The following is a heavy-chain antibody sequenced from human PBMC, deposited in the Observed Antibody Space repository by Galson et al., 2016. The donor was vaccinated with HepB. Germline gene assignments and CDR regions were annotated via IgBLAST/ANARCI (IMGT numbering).Heavy chain of an antibody. CDR2: IRRKADGGTT. CDR1: GFTFGDYA. CDR3: TRAGQTNSWHGSQFDY. J-gene: IGHJ4*02. V-gene: IGHV3-49*03. Sequence: SLRLSCAASGFTFGDYAMNWFRQAPGKGLEWVGFIRRKADGGTTECAASVKGRFTISRDDSKSIAYLQMNSLKSEDTAVYYRTRAGQTNSWHGSQFDYWGQGTMVTVSS. D-gene: IGHD6-13*01.